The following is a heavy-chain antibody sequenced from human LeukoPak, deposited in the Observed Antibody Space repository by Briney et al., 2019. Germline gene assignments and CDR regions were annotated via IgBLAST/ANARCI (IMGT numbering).Heavy chain of an antibody. Sequence: SETLSLTCTVSGGSISSYYWSWIRQPPGKGLEWIGYIYYSGSTNYNPSLKSRVTISIDTSKNQFSLKLTSVTAADTAVYYCAREGYCSGGSCYRGNIDYWGQGTLVTVPS. V-gene: IGHV4-59*01. CDR1: GGSISSYY. CDR2: IYYSGST. CDR3: AREGYCSGGSCYRGNIDY. D-gene: IGHD2-15*01. J-gene: IGHJ4*02.